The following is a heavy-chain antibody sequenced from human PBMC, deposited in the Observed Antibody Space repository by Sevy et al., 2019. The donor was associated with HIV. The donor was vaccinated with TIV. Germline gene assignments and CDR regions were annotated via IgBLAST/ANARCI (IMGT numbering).Heavy chain of an antibody. CDR1: GYRFTSYW. Sequence: GESLKISFKASGYRFTSYWIGWVRQMPGKGLQWMGIIYPDDSDTRYSPSFQGQVIISADKSINTAYLQWSSLKASDTAMYFCARRSYDTNGYPQYFFDSWGQGTLVTVSS. D-gene: IGHD3-22*01. J-gene: IGHJ4*02. CDR3: ARRSYDTNGYPQYFFDS. CDR2: IYPDDSDT. V-gene: IGHV5-51*01.